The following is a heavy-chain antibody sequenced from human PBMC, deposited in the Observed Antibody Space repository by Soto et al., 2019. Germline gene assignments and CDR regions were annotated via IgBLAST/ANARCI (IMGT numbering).Heavy chain of an antibody. D-gene: IGHD2-21*02. V-gene: IGHV4-30-4*01. CDR3: AREDDGGDRDYYGLDV. J-gene: IGHJ6*02. Sequence: QVQLQESGPGLVRPSQTLSLTCTVSVGSISTDHYHWTWIRQAPGKGLEWIGYIHYSGSIQFNPSLQSRLSMSVDTSKNLFPLRLSSVTAADTAVYFGAREDDGGDRDYYGLDVWGQGTTVTVSS. CDR1: VGSISTDHYH. CDR2: IHYSGSI.